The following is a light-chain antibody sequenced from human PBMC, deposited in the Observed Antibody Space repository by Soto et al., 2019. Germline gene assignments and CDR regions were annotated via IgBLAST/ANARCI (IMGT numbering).Light chain of an antibody. CDR1: SSDVGDYNS. CDR3: CSYVGGYSYV. J-gene: IGLJ1*01. V-gene: IGLV2-11*01. CDR2: DVS. Sequence: QSVLTQPRSVPGSPGQSVTVSCIGTSSDVGDYNSVSWYQQHPGKAPKLMIYDVSKRPSGVPDRFSGSKSGNTASLTISGLQAEDEADYYCCSYVGGYSYVFGIGTKATVL.